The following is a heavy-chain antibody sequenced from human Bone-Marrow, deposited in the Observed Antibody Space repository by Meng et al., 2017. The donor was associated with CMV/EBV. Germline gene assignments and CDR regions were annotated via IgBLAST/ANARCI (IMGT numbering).Heavy chain of an antibody. D-gene: IGHD1-14*01. Sequence: SETLSLTCAVYGGSISSSSYYWGWIRQPPGKGLEWIGSIYYSGSTYYNPSLKSRVTISVDTSKNQFSLKLSSVTAADTAVYYCARRLPGGWFNPWGQGTLVTVSS. J-gene: IGHJ5*02. CDR1: GGSISSSSYY. CDR3: ARRLPGGWFNP. CDR2: IYYSGST. V-gene: IGHV4-39*07.